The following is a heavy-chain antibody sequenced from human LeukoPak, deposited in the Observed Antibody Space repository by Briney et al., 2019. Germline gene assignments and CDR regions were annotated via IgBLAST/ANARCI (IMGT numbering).Heavy chain of an antibody. J-gene: IGHJ4*02. CDR3: ARTYSSGWYYFDY. D-gene: IGHD6-19*01. CDR1: GYTFTGYY. V-gene: IGHV1-2*04. CDR2: INPNGGGT. Sequence: ASVKVSCKASGYTFTGYYMHWVRQAPGQGLEWMGWINPNGGGTNYAQKFQGWVTMTRDTSISTAYMELSRLRSDDTAVYYCARTYSSGWYYFDYWGQGTLVTVSS.